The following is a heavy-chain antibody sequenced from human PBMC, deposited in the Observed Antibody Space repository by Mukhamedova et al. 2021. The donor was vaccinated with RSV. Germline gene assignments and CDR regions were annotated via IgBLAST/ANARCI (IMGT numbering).Heavy chain of an antibody. J-gene: IGHJ1*01. V-gene: IGHV3-23*01. CDR3: AHLGYCSTLFPY. D-gene: IGHD6-13*01. Sequence: GKGLEWVSTVTGTGTNTYYADSVKGRVTVSRDNSKHTLFLEMENFRVEDTAVYFFAHLGYCSTLFPYSGQGTLLTVSS. CDR2: VTGTGTNT.